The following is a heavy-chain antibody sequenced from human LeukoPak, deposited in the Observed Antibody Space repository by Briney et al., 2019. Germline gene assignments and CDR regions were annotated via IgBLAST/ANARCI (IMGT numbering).Heavy chain of an antibody. CDR1: GGSIRSSNW. J-gene: IGHJ6*02. V-gene: IGHV4-4*02. CDR3: ARSYYGSGSRPYGMDV. CDR2: IYHSGST. Sequence: SGTLSLTCAVSGGSIRSSNWWSWVRQPPGKGLEWHGEIYHSGSTNHNPSLKSRVTISVETSKNQLSLRLSSVTAADTAVYYCARSYYGSGSRPYGMDVWGQGTTVTASS. D-gene: IGHD3-10*01.